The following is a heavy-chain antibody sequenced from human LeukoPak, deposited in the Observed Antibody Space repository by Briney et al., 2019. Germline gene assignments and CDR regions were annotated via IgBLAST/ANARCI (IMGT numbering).Heavy chain of an antibody. Sequence: GRSLRLSCAASGFTFSSYGMHWVRQAPGKGLEWVAVISYDGSNKYYADSLKGRFTISRDNSKNTLYLQMNSLSTEDTAVYYCAKVVQWLDPDFDYWGQGTLVTVSS. CDR2: ISYDGSNK. J-gene: IGHJ4*02. CDR1: GFTFSSYG. V-gene: IGHV3-30*18. CDR3: AKVVQWLDPDFDY. D-gene: IGHD6-19*01.